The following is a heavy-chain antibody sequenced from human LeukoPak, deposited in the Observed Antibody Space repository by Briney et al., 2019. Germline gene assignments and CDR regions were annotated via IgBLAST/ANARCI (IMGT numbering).Heavy chain of an antibody. V-gene: IGHV3-23*01. J-gene: IGHJ4*02. CDR2: ISGSGGST. D-gene: IGHD6-19*01. CDR3: ARASIAVAGDYFDY. CDR1: GFTFSNYA. Sequence: GGSLRLSCAASGFTFSNYAMSWVRQAPGKGLEWVSAISGSGGSTYYADSVKGRFTISRDNSKNTLYLQMNSLRSEDTAVYYCARASIAVAGDYFDYWGQGTLVTVSS.